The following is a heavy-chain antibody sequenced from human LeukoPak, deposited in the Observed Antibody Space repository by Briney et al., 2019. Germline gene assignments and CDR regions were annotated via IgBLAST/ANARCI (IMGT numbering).Heavy chain of an antibody. CDR1: GFTFSSYG. J-gene: IGHJ3*01. D-gene: IGHD1-14*01. CDR2: ISYDGSNK. CDR3: ARQFDGNHPNAFDF. V-gene: IGHV3-30*03. Sequence: PGGSLRLSCAASGFTFSSYGMHWVRQAPGKGLEWVAVISYDGSNKYYADSVKGRFTISRDNSKNTLYLQMASLRVEDTAVYYCARQFDGNHPNAFDFWGQGTMVTVSS.